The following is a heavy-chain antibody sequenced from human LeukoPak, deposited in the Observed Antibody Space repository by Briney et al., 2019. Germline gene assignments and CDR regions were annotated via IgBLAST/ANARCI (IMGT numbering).Heavy chain of an antibody. V-gene: IGHV3-30*18. J-gene: IGHJ5*02. CDR2: ISYDGSNK. CDR3: AKDGYCSSTSCLTP. CDR1: GFTFSSYG. Sequence: GRSLSLSCAASGFTFSSYGMHWVRQAPGKGLEWVAVISYDGSNKYYADSVKGRFTISRDNSKNTLYLQMNSLRAEDTAVYYCAKDGYCSSTSCLTPWGQGTLVTVSS. D-gene: IGHD2-2*03.